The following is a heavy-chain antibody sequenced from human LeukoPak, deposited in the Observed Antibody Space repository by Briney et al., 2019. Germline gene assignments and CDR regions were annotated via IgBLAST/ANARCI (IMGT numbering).Heavy chain of an antibody. Sequence: SETLSPICAFSGGSMNNYHWSWIRQPAGKGLEWIGQIHTSGSTNYYPPLKSRVTISIHTPESQLSLTIRSVTAADTAVYYCARRDMSSGWSIDNWGQGTLVTVSS. CDR2: IHTSGST. V-gene: IGHV4-4*07. CDR3: ARRDMSSGWSIDN. CDR1: GGSMNNYH. J-gene: IGHJ4*02. D-gene: IGHD6-19*01.